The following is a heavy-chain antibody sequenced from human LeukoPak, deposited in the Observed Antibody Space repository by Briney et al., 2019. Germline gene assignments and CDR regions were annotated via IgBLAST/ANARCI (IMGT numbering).Heavy chain of an antibody. CDR3: ARGQLGDAYNFEY. J-gene: IGHJ4*02. Sequence: SETLSLTCAVYGGSFSGYYWSWIRQPPGKGLEWIGEINHSGSTNYNPSLKSRVTISVDTSKNQFSLKLSSVTAADTAVYYCARGQLGDAYNFEYWGQGTVVTVSS. V-gene: IGHV4-34*01. CDR1: GGSFSGYY. CDR2: INHSGST. D-gene: IGHD5-24*01.